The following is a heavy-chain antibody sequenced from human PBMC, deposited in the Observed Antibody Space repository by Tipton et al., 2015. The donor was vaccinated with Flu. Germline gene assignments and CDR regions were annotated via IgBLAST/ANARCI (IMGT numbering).Heavy chain of an antibody. Sequence: TLSLTCSVFGDSIGSGYFWGWIRQPPGQGLEWIGNVHRSGHPYYNPSLKSRVTMSVDPSKNQFSLRLSSVTAADTAVYYCARMEWTVTTPRYFDLWGRGTLVTVSS. D-gene: IGHD4-17*01. CDR1: GDSIGSGYF. V-gene: IGHV4-38-2*01. J-gene: IGHJ2*01. CDR2: VHRSGHP. CDR3: ARMEWTVTTPRYFDL.